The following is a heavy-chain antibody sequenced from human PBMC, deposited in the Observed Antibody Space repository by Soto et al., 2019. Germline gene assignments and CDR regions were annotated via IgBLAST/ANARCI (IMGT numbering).Heavy chain of an antibody. V-gene: IGHV5-51*01. D-gene: IGHD4-17*01. CDR2: IYPGDSDS. J-gene: IGHJ5*02. CDR1: GDAFTACS. CDR3: ARHGWTMTKTNPFDS. Sequence: GEALKIPCKGSGDAFTACSIGWVRQMPGKGLEYMAIIYPGDSDSKYSPSFQGHVTISADKTANTTSLQWRSLKASDSGMYFCARHGWTMTKTNPFDSSGQG.